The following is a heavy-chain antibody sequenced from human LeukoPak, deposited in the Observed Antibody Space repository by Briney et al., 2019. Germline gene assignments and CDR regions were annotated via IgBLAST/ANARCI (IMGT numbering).Heavy chain of an antibody. D-gene: IGHD6-19*01. CDR3: VAGTSNYYYGMDV. Sequence: GGTLRLSCAASGFTFSSYWMSWVRQAPGKGLEWVANIKQDGSEKYYVDSVKGRFTISRDNAKNSLYLQMNSLRAEDTAVYYCVAGTSNYYYGMDVWGQGTTVTVSS. V-gene: IGHV3-7*01. CDR2: IKQDGSEK. J-gene: IGHJ6*02. CDR1: GFTFSSYW.